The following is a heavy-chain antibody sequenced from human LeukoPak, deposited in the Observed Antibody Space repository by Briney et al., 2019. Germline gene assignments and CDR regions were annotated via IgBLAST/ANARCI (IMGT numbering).Heavy chain of an antibody. CDR1: GGSISSSSYY. CDR3: ARAGVITGEIDY. Sequence: PSETLSLTCTVSGGSISSSSYYWGWIRQPPGKGLEWIGSIYYSGITYSNPSLKSPVTISVDTSKNQFSLKLSSVTAADTAVYYCARAGVITGEIDYWGQGTLVAVSS. J-gene: IGHJ4*02. V-gene: IGHV4-39*07. D-gene: IGHD3-16*02. CDR2: IYYSGIT.